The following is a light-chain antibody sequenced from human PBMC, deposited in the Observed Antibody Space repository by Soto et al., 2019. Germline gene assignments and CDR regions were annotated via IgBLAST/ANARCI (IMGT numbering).Light chain of an antibody. CDR1: QNVVTN. Sequence: EIVVTQSPAILSVSPGERVTLSCRASQNVVTNLAWYQQRLGQAPRLLIYGASARATGVPARFSGSGSGTEFFLTISSLQYEDFAVYYCQHYNNWLGTFGGGTKVEIK. CDR2: GAS. J-gene: IGKJ4*01. V-gene: IGKV3-15*01. CDR3: QHYNNWLGT.